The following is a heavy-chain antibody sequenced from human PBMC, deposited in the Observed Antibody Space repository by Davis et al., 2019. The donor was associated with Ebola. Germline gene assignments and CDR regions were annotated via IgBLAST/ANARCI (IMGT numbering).Heavy chain of an antibody. J-gene: IGHJ4*02. CDR3: AASAGTVGKFDF. D-gene: IGHD1-14*01. Sequence: ASVKVSCKASGYTFTSYYMHWVRQAPGQGLEWMGIINPSGGSTSYAQKFQGRVTITADKSTSTAYMELSSLRSEDTAVYYCAASAGTVGKFDFWGQGTLVTVSS. CDR1: GYTFTSYY. V-gene: IGHV1-46*01. CDR2: INPSGGST.